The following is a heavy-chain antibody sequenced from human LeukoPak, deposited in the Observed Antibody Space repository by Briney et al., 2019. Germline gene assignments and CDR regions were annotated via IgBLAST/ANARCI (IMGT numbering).Heavy chain of an antibody. CDR2: IYYSGST. V-gene: IGHV4-59*12. D-gene: IGHD6-13*01. Sequence: PSETLSLTCTVSGGSISSYYWSWIRQPPGKGLEWIGYIYYSGSTNYNPSLKSRVTISVDTSKGQFSLKLSSVTAADTAVYYCARGTWYGTFDIWGQGTMVTVSS. CDR3: ARGTWYGTFDI. J-gene: IGHJ3*02. CDR1: GGSISSYY.